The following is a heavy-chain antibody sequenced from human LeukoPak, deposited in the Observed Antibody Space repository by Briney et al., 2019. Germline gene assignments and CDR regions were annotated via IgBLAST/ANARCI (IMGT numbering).Heavy chain of an antibody. J-gene: IGHJ6*02. CDR2: ISYDGSNK. V-gene: IGHV3-30*18. Sequence: PGGSLRLSCAASGFTFSSYGMHWVRQAPGKGLEWVAVISYDGSNKYYADSVKGRFTISRDNSKNTLYLQMNSLRAEDTAVYYCAKGPRGRYSYGNTYYYYYGMDVWGQGTTVTVSS. D-gene: IGHD5-18*01. CDR3: AKGPRGRYSYGNTYYYYYGMDV. CDR1: GFTFSSYG.